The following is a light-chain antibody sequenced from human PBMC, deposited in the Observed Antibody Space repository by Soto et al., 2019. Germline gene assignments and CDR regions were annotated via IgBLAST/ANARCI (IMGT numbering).Light chain of an antibody. Sequence: QSALTQPASVSGSPGQSITISCTGTSSDIGDYNYVSWYQQHPGKAPKLMIYEVTYRPSGVSNRFSGSKSGNTASLTISGLQAEDEAEYYCSSYTNINTRACVFGTGTKLTVL. CDR3: SSYTNINTRACV. CDR2: EVT. CDR1: SSDIGDYNY. J-gene: IGLJ1*01. V-gene: IGLV2-14*01.